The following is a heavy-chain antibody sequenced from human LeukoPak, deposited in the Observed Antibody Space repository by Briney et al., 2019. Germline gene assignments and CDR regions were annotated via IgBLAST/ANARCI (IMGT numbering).Heavy chain of an antibody. D-gene: IGHD2-8*02. CDR1: GFTFSSYG. J-gene: IGHJ4*02. Sequence: GGTLRLSCAASGFTFSSYGMTWVRQSPGKGLEWVSTISDSGGSTYSADSVKGRFTISRDNSKNTLYLHMNSLRAEDTAVYYCARHFAGGSFDYWGQGTLVTVSS. CDR3: ARHFAGGSFDY. V-gene: IGHV3-23*01. CDR2: ISDSGGST.